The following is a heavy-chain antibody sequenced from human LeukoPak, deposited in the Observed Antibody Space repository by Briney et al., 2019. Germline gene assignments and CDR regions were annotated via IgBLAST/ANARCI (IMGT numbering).Heavy chain of an antibody. CDR3: ARGDVSDAFDI. CDR1: GGTFSSYA. V-gene: IGHV1-69*13. Sequence: SVKVSCKASGGTFSSYAISWVRQAPGLGLEWMGGIIPIFGTANYAQKFQGRVTITADESSSTAYMELSSLRSEDTAVYYCARGDVSDAFDIWGQGTMVTVSS. J-gene: IGHJ3*02. CDR2: IIPIFGTA. D-gene: IGHD3-16*01.